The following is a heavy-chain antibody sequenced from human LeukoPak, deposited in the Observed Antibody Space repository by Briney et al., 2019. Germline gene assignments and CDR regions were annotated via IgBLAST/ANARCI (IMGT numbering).Heavy chain of an antibody. CDR2: IYSGGST. CDR1: GFTVSSNY. D-gene: IGHD3-9*01. Sequence: GGSLRLSCAASGFTVSSNYMSWVRQAPGKGLEWVSVIYSGGSTYYADSVKGRFTISRDNSKNTLYLQMNSLRAEDTAVYYCARHDILTDYYHTYGHFDYWGQGTLVTVSS. J-gene: IGHJ4*02. CDR3: ARHDILTDYYHTYGHFDY. V-gene: IGHV3-66*04.